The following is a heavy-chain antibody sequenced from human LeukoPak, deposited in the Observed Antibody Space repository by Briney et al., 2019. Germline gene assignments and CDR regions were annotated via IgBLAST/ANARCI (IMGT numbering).Heavy chain of an antibody. V-gene: IGHV3-7*03. D-gene: IGHD6-19*01. J-gene: IGHJ3*02. CDR2: IKHDGSEK. CDR1: GLSFSSYW. Sequence: TGGSLRLSCVGSGLSFSSYWMSWFRQAPGKGLEWVANIKHDGSEKYHVDSVKGRFTVSRDNAKNLLYLQMNSLRDEDTAVYYCARDVTVAGTFYGSGDAFDIWGQGTMVTVSS. CDR3: ARDVTVAGTFYGSGDAFDI.